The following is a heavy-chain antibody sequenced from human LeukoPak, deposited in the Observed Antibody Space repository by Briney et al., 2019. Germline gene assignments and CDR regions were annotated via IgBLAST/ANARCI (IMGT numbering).Heavy chain of an antibody. D-gene: IGHD6-13*01. V-gene: IGHV3-49*04. CDR1: GFAFGDYA. Sequence: GRSLRLSCSASGFAFGDYAMNWVRQAPGGGLEWVGFTRSKPYGETTEYAASAKGRFTISRDDSKNIVYLQMNSLKVEDTALYYCTRNRGIATAGILQAPHDYWGQGTHVTVSS. CDR3: TRNRGIATAGILQAPHDY. J-gene: IGHJ4*02. CDR2: TRSKPYGETT.